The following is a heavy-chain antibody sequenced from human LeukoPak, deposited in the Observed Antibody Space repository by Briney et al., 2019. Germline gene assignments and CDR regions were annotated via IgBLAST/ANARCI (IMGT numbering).Heavy chain of an antibody. V-gene: IGHV1-2*02. CDR1: GYTFTGYY. CDR3: ARPPAVTTPGRYYYYGMDV. CDR2: INPNSGGT. Sequence: GASVKVSCKASGYTFTGYYMHWVRQAPGQGLEWMGWINPNSGGTNYAQKFQGRVTMTRDTSISTAYMELSRLRSGDTAVYYCARPPAVTTPGRYYYYGMDVWGQGTTVTVSS. J-gene: IGHJ6*02. D-gene: IGHD3-10*01.